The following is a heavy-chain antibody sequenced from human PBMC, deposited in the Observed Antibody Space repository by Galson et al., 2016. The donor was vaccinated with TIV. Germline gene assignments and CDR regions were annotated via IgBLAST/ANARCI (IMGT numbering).Heavy chain of an antibody. CDR2: IYTRGNT. CDR1: GASISFGSYS. V-gene: IGHV4-61*02. Sequence: PLSLTCTVSGASISFGSYSWSWIRQPAGKGLEWIGRIYTRGNTKYNPSLISRVTISLDTSKNQLSLELSSVTAADTAVYYCARDSGLVGSTVLDYWGQGFLVTVSS. D-gene: IGHD1-26*01. CDR3: ARDSGLVGSTVLDY. J-gene: IGHJ4*02.